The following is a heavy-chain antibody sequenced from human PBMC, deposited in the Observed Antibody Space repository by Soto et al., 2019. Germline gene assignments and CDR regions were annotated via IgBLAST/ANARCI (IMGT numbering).Heavy chain of an antibody. CDR1: GFTFSSYS. V-gene: IGHV3-21*01. J-gene: IGHJ4*02. CDR3: ARGMAIFGVVTPDDY. CDR2: ISSSSSYI. Sequence: EVQLVESGGGLVKPGGSLRLSCAASGFTFSSYSMNWVRQAPGKGLEWVSSISSSSSYIYYAASVKGRFTISRDNAKNSLYLQMNSLRAEDTAVYYCARGMAIFGVVTPDDYWGQGTLVTVSS. D-gene: IGHD3-3*01.